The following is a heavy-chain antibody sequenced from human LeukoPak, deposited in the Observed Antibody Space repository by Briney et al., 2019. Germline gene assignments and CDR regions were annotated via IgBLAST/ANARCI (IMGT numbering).Heavy chain of an antibody. Sequence: PGGPLRLSCAASGFTFRDYGMHWVRQAPGKGLEWVAFIRYDGSSIYYADSVKGRFTISRDNSKNTLYLQMNGLRAEDTAVYYCANRVSVKYGSGRVDYWGQGTLVTVSS. D-gene: IGHD3-10*01. CDR3: ANRVSVKYGSGRVDY. CDR1: GFTFRDYG. CDR2: IRYDGSSI. V-gene: IGHV3-30*02. J-gene: IGHJ4*02.